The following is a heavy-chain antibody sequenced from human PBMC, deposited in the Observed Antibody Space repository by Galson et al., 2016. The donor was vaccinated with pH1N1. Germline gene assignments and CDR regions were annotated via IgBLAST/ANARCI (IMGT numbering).Heavy chain of an antibody. J-gene: IGHJ5*02. V-gene: IGHV3-9*01. CDR1: GFSFNDYA. CDR3: AKDLGPFGSGSLAH. Sequence: SLRLSCAGSGFSFNDYAMHWVRQPPGKGQEWITGTSWSTGMKGYADSVKGRFTISRDNARNSLYLEMNSLRPEDTAFYYCAKDLGPFGSGSLAHWGQGILVTVSS. D-gene: IGHD3-10*01. CDR2: TSWSTGMK.